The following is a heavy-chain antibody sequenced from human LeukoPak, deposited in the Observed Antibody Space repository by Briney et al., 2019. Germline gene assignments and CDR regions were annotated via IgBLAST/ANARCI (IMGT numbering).Heavy chain of an antibody. Sequence: GGSLRLSCAASGFTFSSYSMNWVRQAPGKGLEWVSSISSSSSYIYYADSVKGRFTISGDNAKNSLYLQMNSLRAEDTAVYYCAREAGYCTNGVCYKGDFDYWGQGTLVTVSS. V-gene: IGHV3-21*01. CDR2: ISSSSSYI. CDR1: GFTFSSYS. CDR3: AREAGYCTNGVCYKGDFDY. J-gene: IGHJ4*02. D-gene: IGHD2-8*01.